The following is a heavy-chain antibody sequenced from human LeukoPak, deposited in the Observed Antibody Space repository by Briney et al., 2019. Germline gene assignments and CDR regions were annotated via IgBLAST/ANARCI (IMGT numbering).Heavy chain of an antibody. CDR1: GFTFDDYT. V-gene: IGHV3-43*01. CDR2: ISWDGGST. CDR3: ARDGAKDYDILTGFGFQFYYYMDV. Sequence: GGSLRLSCAASGFTFDDYTMHWVRQAPGKGLEWVSLISWDGGSTYYADSVKGRFTISRDNAKNSLYLQMNSLRAEDTALYYCARDGAKDYDILTGFGFQFYYYMDVWGKGTTVTVSS. D-gene: IGHD3-9*01. J-gene: IGHJ6*03.